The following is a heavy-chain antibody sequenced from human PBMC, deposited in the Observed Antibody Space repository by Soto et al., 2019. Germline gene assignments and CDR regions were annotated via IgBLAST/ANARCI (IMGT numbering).Heavy chain of an antibody. CDR2: IYYSGST. J-gene: IGHJ5*02. CDR1: GGSISSGDYY. V-gene: IGHV4-30-4*01. D-gene: IGHD4-17*01. CDR3: ARERVTDYGNWFDP. Sequence: SETLSLTCTVSGGSISSGDYYWSWIRQPPGKGLEWIGYIYYSGSTYYNPSLKSRVTISVDTSKNQFSLKLSSVTAADTAVYYCARERVTDYGNWFDPWGQGTLVTVSS.